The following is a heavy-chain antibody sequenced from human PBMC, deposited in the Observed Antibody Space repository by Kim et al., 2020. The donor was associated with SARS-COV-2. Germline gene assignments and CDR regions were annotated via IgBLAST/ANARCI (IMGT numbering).Heavy chain of an antibody. CDR3: AKDINSYGRYYYYGMFV. V-gene: IGHV3-30*18. CDR1: GFTFSSYG. CDR2: ISYDGSNK. J-gene: IGHJ6*01. D-gene: IGHD5-18*01. Sequence: GGSLRLSCAASGFTFSSYGMHWVRQAPGKGLEWVAVISYDGSNKYYADSVKGRFTISRDNSKNTLYLQMNSLRAEDTALYYCAKDINSYGRYYYYGMFV.